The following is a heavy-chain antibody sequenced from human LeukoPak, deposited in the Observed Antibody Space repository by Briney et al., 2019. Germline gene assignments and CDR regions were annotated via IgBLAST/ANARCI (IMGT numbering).Heavy chain of an antibody. CDR3: AGSIAARLDY. Sequence: PSETLSLTCAVYGGSFSDYYWSWIRQPPGKGLEWIGEINHSGSTNYNPTLKSRDSISVDTSKNQCSLKLSSVSAADTAVYYCAGSIAARLDYWGQGTLVTVSS. V-gene: IGHV4-34*01. CDR1: GGSFSDYY. D-gene: IGHD6-6*01. CDR2: INHSGST. J-gene: IGHJ4*02.